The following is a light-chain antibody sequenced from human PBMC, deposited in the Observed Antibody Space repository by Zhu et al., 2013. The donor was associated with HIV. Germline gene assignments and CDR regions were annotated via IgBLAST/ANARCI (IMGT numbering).Light chain of an antibody. J-gene: IGKJ4*01. CDR2: GAS. Sequence: EIVMTQSPATLSVSPGERVTLSCRASQSVSSNLAWYQQKPGQAPRLLIYGASTRAAGIPARFSGSGTGTDFTLNINNFQSEDSAVYYCQQYSQWPLTFGGGPRWRSN. CDR3: QQYSQWPLT. V-gene: IGKV3-15*01. CDR1: QSVSSN.